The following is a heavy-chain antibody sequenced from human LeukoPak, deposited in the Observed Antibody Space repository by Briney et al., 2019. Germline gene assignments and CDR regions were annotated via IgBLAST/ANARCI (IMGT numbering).Heavy chain of an antibody. V-gene: IGHV4-4*02. D-gene: IGHD4-23*01. CDR1: GGYISYNNW. J-gene: IGHJ2*01. CDR2: LHNSGST. CDR3: ARSGNSWYFDL. Sequence: SGTLSLSCAVPGGYISYNNWWRCVRPTPGKELEGIGELHNSGSTNYHPSLKRRVTISEDNPKNRFSRRLSSVTAADTAVYYCARSGNSWYFDLWGRGTLVTVSS.